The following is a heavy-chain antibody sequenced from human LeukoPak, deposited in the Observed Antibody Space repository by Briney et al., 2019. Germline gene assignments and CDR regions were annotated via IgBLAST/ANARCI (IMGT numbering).Heavy chain of an antibody. J-gene: IGHJ4*02. CDR1: GFTFSSYG. D-gene: IGHD5-18*01. Sequence: GRSLRLSCAASGFTFSSYGMHWVRQAPGKGLEWVAVIWYDGSNKYYADSVKGRFTISRDNSKSTLYLQMNSLRAEDTAVYYCAREGVDTAMASLDYWGQGTLVTVSS. CDR3: AREGVDTAMASLDY. V-gene: IGHV3-33*01. CDR2: IWYDGSNK.